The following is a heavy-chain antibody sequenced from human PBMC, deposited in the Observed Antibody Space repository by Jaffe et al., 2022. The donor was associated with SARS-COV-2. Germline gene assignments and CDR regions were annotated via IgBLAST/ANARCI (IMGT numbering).Heavy chain of an antibody. J-gene: IGHJ5*02. V-gene: IGHV4-31*03. Sequence: QVQLQESGPGLVKPSQTLSLTCTVSGGSISSGGYYWSWIRQHPGKGLEWIGYIYYSGSTYYNPSLKSRVTISVDTSKNQFSLKLSSVTAADTAVYYCARGGVVVPAAIRGIEWFDPWGQGTLVTVSS. D-gene: IGHD2-2*02. CDR2: IYYSGST. CDR3: ARGGVVVPAAIRGIEWFDP. CDR1: GGSISSGGYY.